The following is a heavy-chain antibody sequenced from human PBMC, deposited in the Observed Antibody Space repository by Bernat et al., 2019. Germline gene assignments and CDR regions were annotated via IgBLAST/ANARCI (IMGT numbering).Heavy chain of an antibody. Sequence: QVQLVQSGAEVKKPGASVKVSCKVSGYTLTELSMHWVRHAPGKGLAWMGGFDPEDGETIYAQKFQGRVTMTEDTSTDTAYMELSSLRSEDTAVYYCATDIPRIRFLEWLPPVYWGQGTLVTVSS. CDR2: FDPEDGET. CDR3: ATDIPRIRFLEWLPPVY. J-gene: IGHJ4*02. D-gene: IGHD3-3*01. CDR1: GYTLTELS. V-gene: IGHV1-24*01.